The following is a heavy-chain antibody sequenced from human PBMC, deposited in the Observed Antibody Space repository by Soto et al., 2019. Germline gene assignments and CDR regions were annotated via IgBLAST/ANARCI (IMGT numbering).Heavy chain of an antibody. V-gene: IGHV4-38-2*01. J-gene: IGHJ3*02. CDR2: IYHSGST. CDR1: GYSISSGYY. Sequence: SETLSLTCAVSGYSISSGYYWGWIRQPPGKGLEWIGSIYHSGSTYYNPSLKSRVTISVDTSKNQFSLRLSSVTAADTGVYYCVRYDRINMKPYSPEGFHIWGQGTMVTVSS. D-gene: IGHD3-3*02. CDR3: VRYDRINMKPYSPEGFHI.